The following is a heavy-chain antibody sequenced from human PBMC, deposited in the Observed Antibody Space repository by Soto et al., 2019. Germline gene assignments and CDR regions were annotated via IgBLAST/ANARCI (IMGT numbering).Heavy chain of an antibody. D-gene: IGHD3-3*01. CDR2: IYYSGST. V-gene: IGHV4-30-4*01. CDR1: GSSISSGDYS. CDR3: ARDQGRITIFGVVFEANYYYGMDV. J-gene: IGHJ6*02. Sequence: SETLSLTCTVSGSSISSGDYSWSWIRQPPGKGPEWIGYIYYSGSTYYNPSLKSRVTISVDTSKNQFSLKLSSVTAAETAVYYCARDQGRITIFGVVFEANYYYGMDVWGQGTTVSVSS.